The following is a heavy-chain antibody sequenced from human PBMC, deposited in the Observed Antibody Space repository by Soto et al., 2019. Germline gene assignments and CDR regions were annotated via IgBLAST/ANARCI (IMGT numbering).Heavy chain of an antibody. CDR3: ARHPTVGGYGMDV. J-gene: IGHJ6*02. D-gene: IGHD4-17*01. CDR2: IYYSGST. V-gene: IGHV4-59*08. CDR1: GGSISSYY. Sequence: SETLSLTCTVSGGSISSYYWSWIRQPPGKGLEWIGYIYYSGSTNYNPSLKSRVTISVDTSKNQFSLKLSSVTAADTAVYYCARHPTVGGYGMDVWGQGTTVTVSS.